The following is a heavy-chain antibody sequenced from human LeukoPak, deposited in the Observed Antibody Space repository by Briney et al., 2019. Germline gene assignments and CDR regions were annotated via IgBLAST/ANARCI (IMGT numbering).Heavy chain of an antibody. CDR3: ARGSSNPFWSRPSYFDY. CDR2: IYHSGST. V-gene: IGHV4-30-2*01. J-gene: IGHJ4*02. D-gene: IGHD2/OR15-2a*01. CDR1: GGSVSSGGYY. Sequence: SETLSLTCTVSGGSVSSGGYYWSWIRQPPGKGLEWIGYIYHSGSTYYNPSLKSRVTISVDRSKNQFSLKLSSVTAADTAVYYCARGSSNPFWSRPSYFDYWGQGTLVTVSS.